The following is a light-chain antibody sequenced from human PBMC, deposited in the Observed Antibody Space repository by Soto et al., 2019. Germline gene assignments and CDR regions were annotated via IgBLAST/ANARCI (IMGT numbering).Light chain of an antibody. CDR1: SSDVGSYNL. Sequence: QSVLTQPASVSGSPGQSITISCTGTSSDVGSYNLVSWYQQHPGKAPKLMIYEGSKRPSGVSNRFSGSKSGNTASLTISGIQAEDEADYYCCSYEGSSWVVGGGTKLTVL. V-gene: IGLV2-23*01. CDR3: CSYEGSSWV. J-gene: IGLJ3*02. CDR2: EGS.